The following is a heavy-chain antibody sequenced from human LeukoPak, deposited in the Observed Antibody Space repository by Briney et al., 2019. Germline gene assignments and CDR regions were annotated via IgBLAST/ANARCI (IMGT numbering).Heavy chain of an antibody. V-gene: IGHV3-23*01. D-gene: IGHD3-3*01. CDR2: ISGTGGST. Sequence: GGSLRLSCAASGFTFSSYAMTWVRQAPGKGLEWVSSISGTGGSTYYAESVKGRFTISRDNSKHTLYLQMNGLRAEDTAVYYCAKIPHYDFWSGYYYFDYWGQGTLVTVSS. CDR1: GFTFSSYA. J-gene: IGHJ4*02. CDR3: AKIPHYDFWSGYYYFDY.